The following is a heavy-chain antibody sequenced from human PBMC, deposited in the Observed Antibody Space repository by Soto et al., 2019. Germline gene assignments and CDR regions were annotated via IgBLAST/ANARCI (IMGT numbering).Heavy chain of an antibody. Sequence: QLQLQESGSGLVRPSQTLSLTCAVSGGSISSGGYSWNWIRQPPGKGLEWIGYIYHSGSTLYNPSREIRVTTSVGKSQNQFSLKLSTVTAADTAVYYCARDQLEGNWFDPWGQGTLVTVSS. CDR2: IYHSGST. CDR3: ARDQLEGNWFDP. J-gene: IGHJ5*02. V-gene: IGHV4-30-2*01. CDR1: GGSISSGGYS. D-gene: IGHD1-1*01.